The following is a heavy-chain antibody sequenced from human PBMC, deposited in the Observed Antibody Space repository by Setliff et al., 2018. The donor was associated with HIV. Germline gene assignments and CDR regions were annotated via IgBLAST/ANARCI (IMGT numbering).Heavy chain of an antibody. CDR3: AKEVEYSSSGGLYYYGMDV. V-gene: IGHV3-30*02. CDR2: IWYDGSNK. CDR1: GFTFSSYG. J-gene: IGHJ6*02. Sequence: GGSLRLSCAASGFTFSSYGMHWVRQAPGKGLEWVAVIWYDGSNKYYADPVKGRFTISRDNSKNTLYLQMNSLRAEDTAVYYCAKEVEYSSSGGLYYYGMDVWGQGTTVTVSS. D-gene: IGHD6-13*01.